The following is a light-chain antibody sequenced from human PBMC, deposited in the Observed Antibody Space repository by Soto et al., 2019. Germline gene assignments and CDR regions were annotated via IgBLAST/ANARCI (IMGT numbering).Light chain of an antibody. CDR3: AAWDDSLNGFYV. V-gene: IGLV1-40*01. J-gene: IGLJ1*01. CDR1: SSNIGAGHD. CDR2: GNG. Sequence: QSVLTQPPSVSGAPGQRVTISCTGSSSNIGAGHDVHWYQQLPGTAPKLLIYGNGNRPSGVPDRFSGSKSGTSASLAISGLQSGDEGDYYCAAWDDSLNGFYVFGTGTKVTVL.